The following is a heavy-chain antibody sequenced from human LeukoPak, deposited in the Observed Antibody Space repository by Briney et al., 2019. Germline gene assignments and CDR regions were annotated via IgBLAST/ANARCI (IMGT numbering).Heavy chain of an antibody. CDR3: AKDISCPNNYCSGGSCYAFGGMDV. Sequence: GRSLRPSCAASGFTFDNYAMHWVRQAPGKGLEWVSGISWNSGSISYADSVKGRFTISRDNAKNSLYLQMNSLRAEDTAVYYCAKDISCPNNYCSGGSCYAFGGMDVWGQGTTVTVSS. J-gene: IGHJ6*02. CDR2: ISWNSGSI. D-gene: IGHD2-15*01. CDR1: GFTFDNYA. V-gene: IGHV3-9*01.